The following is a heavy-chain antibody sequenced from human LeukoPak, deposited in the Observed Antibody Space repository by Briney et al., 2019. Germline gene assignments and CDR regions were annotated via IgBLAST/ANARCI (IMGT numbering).Heavy chain of an antibody. J-gene: IGHJ6*02. V-gene: IGHV4-34*01. CDR3: ARAVGYYYYGMDV. D-gene: IGHD2-15*01. CDR2: INHSGST. CDR1: GGSFSGYY. Sequence: SETLSVTCAVYGGSFSGYYWSWIRQPPGNGLEWIGEINHSGSTNYNPSLKSRVTISVDTSKNQFSLKLSSVTAADTAVYYCARAVGYYYYGMDVWGQGTTVTVSS.